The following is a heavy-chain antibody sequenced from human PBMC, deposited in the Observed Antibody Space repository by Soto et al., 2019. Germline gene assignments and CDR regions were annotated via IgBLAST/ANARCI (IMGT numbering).Heavy chain of an antibody. Sequence: GESLNIYCKGPGYTFTDYWLGWVPPLPRKGLGWMGIIHPGDSDTLYSPSYQGHDTITVDKYTSTVHLQEHTVNAADAGMYYCARHISKFRSYFDAMDVWGQGTTVTVSS. CDR2: IHPGDSDT. CDR3: ARHISKFRSYFDAMDV. CDR1: GYTFTDYW. J-gene: IGHJ6*02. D-gene: IGHD4-4*01. V-gene: IGHV5-51*01.